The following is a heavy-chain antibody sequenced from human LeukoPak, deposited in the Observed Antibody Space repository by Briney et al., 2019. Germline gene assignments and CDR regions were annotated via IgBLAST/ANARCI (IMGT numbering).Heavy chain of an antibody. V-gene: IGHV4-31*03. CDR3: ARVYSIHFYGDYDSWFDP. J-gene: IGHJ5*02. CDR1: GGSISSGGYY. Sequence: SETLSLTCTVSGGSISSGGYYWSWIRQHPGKGLEWIGYIYYSGSTYYNPSLKSRVTISVDTSKNQFSLKLSSATAADTAVYYCARVYSIHFYGDYDSWFDPWGQGTLVTVSS. CDR2: IYYSGST. D-gene: IGHD4-17*01.